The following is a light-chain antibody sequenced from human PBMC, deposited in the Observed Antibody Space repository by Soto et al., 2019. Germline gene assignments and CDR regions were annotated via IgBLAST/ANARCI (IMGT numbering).Light chain of an antibody. CDR1: QSVSSN. CDR2: GAS. J-gene: IGKJ5*01. CDR3: HQRNK. V-gene: IGKV3-15*01. Sequence: EIVLTQSPGTLSLSPGESVTLSCRASQSVSSNFALYQQKPGQAPRLLIFGASARPTGIPARISGSGSGTELTLTISSLRSEDFAVYVCHQRNKFGQGTRL.